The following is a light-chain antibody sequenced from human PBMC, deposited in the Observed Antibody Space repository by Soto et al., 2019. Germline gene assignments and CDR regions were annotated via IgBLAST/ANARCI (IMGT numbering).Light chain of an antibody. CDR1: QSLTNSF. Sequence: EFVLTQSPGTLSLSPGERATLSCRASQSLTNSFIAWYQQRPGQAPRLLIYDTSSRASGIPDRFSGSGSGTDFTLTISSLEPEDFAVYYCQQYNNWPQTFGQGTKVDIK. CDR2: DTS. V-gene: IGKV3-20*01. J-gene: IGKJ1*01. CDR3: QQYNNWPQT.